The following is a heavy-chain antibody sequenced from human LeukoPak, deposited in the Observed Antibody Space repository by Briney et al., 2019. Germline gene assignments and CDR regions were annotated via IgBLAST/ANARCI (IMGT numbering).Heavy chain of an antibody. CDR2: IYYSGST. D-gene: IGHD6-19*01. CDR3: PRAVAGYYYGMDV. V-gene: IGHV4-59*01. CDR1: GGSISSYD. J-gene: IGHJ6*02. Sequence: SETLSLTCTVSGGSISSYDWRWIRQPPGKGLEWVGYIYYSGSTNYNAALEKRRTISVGASKKQFLLMLSSVTAADTAVYYCPRAVAGYYYGMDVWGQGPTVTVSS.